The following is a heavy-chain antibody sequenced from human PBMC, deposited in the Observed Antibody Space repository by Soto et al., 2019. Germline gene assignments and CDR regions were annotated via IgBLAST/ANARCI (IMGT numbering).Heavy chain of an antibody. Sequence: ASVKVSCKASGDTFNNYEIHWVRQATGQGLEWMGWMNPYSGNTGYAQKFQGRVSFTRDTSIGTAYMELSSLKSEDTAVYYCARRKEGSGPHYFDYRGQGSLVTVSS. J-gene: IGHJ4*02. CDR1: GDTFNNYE. CDR3: ARRKEGSGPHYFDY. V-gene: IGHV1-8*01. CDR2: MNPYSGNT.